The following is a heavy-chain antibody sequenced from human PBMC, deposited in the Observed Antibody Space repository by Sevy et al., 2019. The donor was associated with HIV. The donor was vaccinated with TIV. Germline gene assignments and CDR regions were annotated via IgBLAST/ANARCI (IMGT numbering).Heavy chain of an antibody. V-gene: IGHV5-51*01. CDR3: ATRGYCSSTSCYPWFDY. CDR1: GYSFTSYW. D-gene: IGHD2-2*01. Sequence: GESLKISCKGSGYSFTSYWIGWVRQMPGKGLEWMGIIYPGDSDTRYSPSFQGQVTISVDQSISTAYLQWSSLQSSDTAMYYCATRGYCSSTSCYPWFDYWGQGTLVTFSS. J-gene: IGHJ4*02. CDR2: IYPGDSDT.